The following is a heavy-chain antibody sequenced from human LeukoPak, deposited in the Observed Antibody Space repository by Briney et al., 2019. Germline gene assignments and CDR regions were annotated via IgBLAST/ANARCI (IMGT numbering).Heavy chain of an antibody. CDR2: IHRSGST. J-gene: IGHJ4*02. V-gene: IGHV4-4*02. CDR1: LDSTTSNF. CDR3: EREIVGRFNPGAY. Sequence: SETLSLTCTVCLDSTTSNFWGWVRQPPGKGLEWIGEIHRSGSTNYNPSLQSRVTISIDRSKNQIALELSSVTAADTAVYYCEREIVGRFNPGAYWGQGTLVTVSS. D-gene: IGHD3-16*01.